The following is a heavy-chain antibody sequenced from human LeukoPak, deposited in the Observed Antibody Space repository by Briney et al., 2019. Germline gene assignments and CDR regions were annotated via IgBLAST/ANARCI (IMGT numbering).Heavy chain of an antibody. CDR2: ISTSGSTI. V-gene: IGHV3-48*03. Sequence: GGSLRLPCAASGFTFSSYEMNWVRQAPGKGLEWVSYISTSGSTIYYADSVKGRFTISRDNAKNSLYLQMNSLRAEDTAVYYCASDLAVAGTGSFWGQGTLVTVSS. CDR3: ASDLAVAGTGSF. CDR1: GFTFSSYE. D-gene: IGHD6-19*01. J-gene: IGHJ4*02.